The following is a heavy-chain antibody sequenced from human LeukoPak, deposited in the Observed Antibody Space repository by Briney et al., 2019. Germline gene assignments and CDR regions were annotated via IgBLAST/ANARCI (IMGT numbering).Heavy chain of an antibody. CDR3: ARGRGWTDY. Sequence: GGSLRLSCAASGFTFSSYAMSWVRQAPGKGLEWVANIKKDGSEKYYVDSVKGRFTISRDNAKNSLYLQMNSLRAEDTAVYYCARGRGWTDYWGQGTLVTVSS. D-gene: IGHD6-19*01. CDR2: IKKDGSEK. V-gene: IGHV3-7*01. J-gene: IGHJ4*02. CDR1: GFTFSSYA.